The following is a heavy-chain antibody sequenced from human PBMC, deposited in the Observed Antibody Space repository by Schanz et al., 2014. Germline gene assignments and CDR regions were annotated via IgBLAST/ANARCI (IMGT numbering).Heavy chain of an antibody. CDR3: VRDSFFAFDY. CDR2: VSRSTPDI. D-gene: IGHD3-3*01. Sequence: EVQLAESGGGLVQPGGSLRLSCATSGFSLDIFAVSWVRQAPGKGLEWVSYVSRSTPDIYYADSVKGRFTMSRDNAKNSVFLQMNSLRAEDTAVYYCVRDSFFAFDYWGQGTLVTVSS. CDR1: GFSLDIFA. J-gene: IGHJ4*02. V-gene: IGHV3-48*01.